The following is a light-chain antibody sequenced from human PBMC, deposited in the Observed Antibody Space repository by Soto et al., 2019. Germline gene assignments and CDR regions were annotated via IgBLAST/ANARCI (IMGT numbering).Light chain of an antibody. V-gene: IGLV7-46*01. CDR3: LLSYNAARV. J-gene: IGLJ2*01. CDR2: DTS. Sequence: QAVVTQAPSLTVSPGGTVTLTCGSSTGAVTSNHHPYWFQQKAGQAPRTLIYDTSNKHSWTPARFSGSSLGDKAALTLSGAQHEDEAQYYCLLSYNAARVFGGGTKVTVL. CDR1: TGAVTSNHH.